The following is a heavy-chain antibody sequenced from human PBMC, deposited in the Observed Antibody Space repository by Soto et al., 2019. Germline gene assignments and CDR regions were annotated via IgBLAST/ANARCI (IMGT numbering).Heavy chain of an antibody. J-gene: IGHJ6*02. D-gene: IGHD2-2*01. Sequence: PSETLSLTCAVSGDSISSSSYYWGWVRQPPGKALEWIGSFYYSGSTYYNPSLKSRVTTSVDTSKNQFSLKLSSVTAADTAVYYCARLGLGYCSSTSCSLLYYYGMDVWGQGTTVTVSS. CDR1: GDSISSSSYY. V-gene: IGHV4-39*01. CDR2: FYYSGST. CDR3: ARLGLGYCSSTSCSLLYYYGMDV.